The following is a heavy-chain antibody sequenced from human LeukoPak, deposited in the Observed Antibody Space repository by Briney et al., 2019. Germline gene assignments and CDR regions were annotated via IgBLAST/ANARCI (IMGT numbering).Heavy chain of an antibody. D-gene: IGHD6-19*01. J-gene: IGHJ4*02. Sequence: GGSLRLSCAASGFTFSSYGMHWVRQAPGKGLEWVAFIRYDGSNKYYADSVKGRSTISRDNSKNTLYLQMNSLRAEDTAVYYCAKGYSSGWKYFDYWGQGTLVTVSS. CDR2: IRYDGSNK. CDR3: AKGYSSGWKYFDY. V-gene: IGHV3-30*02. CDR1: GFTFSSYG.